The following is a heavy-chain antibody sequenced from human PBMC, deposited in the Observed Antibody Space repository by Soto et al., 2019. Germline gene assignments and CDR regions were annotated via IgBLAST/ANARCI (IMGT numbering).Heavy chain of an antibody. J-gene: IGHJ4*02. D-gene: IGHD3-22*01. CDR3: AAFAHYYDSSGYLDY. CDR1: GFTFTSSA. CDR2: IVVGSGNT. Sequence: SVKVSCKASGFTFTSSAMQWVRQARGQRLEWIGWIVVGSGNTNYAQKFQERVTITRDMSTSTAYMELSSLRSEDTAVYYCAAFAHYYDSSGYLDYWGQGTLVTVSS. V-gene: IGHV1-58*02.